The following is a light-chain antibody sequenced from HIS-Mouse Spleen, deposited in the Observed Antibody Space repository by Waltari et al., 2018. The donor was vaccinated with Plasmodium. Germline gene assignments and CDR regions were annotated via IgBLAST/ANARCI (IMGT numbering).Light chain of an antibody. CDR1: PGINSY. CDR2: AAS. J-gene: IGKJ4*01. Sequence: AIRMTQSPSSFSAATGDRVTITCRASPGINSYFAWYQQKPGKAPKLLIYAASTLQSGVPSRFSGSGSGTDFTLTISCLQSEDFATYYCQQYYSYLLTFGGGTKVEIK. CDR3: QQYYSYLLT. V-gene: IGKV1-8*01.